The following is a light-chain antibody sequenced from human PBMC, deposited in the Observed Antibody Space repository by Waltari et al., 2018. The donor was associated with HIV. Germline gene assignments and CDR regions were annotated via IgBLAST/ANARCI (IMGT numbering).Light chain of an antibody. J-gene: IGLJ2*01. V-gene: IGLV3-21*01. Sequence: SYVLTQPPSVSAAPGKTARITCWGKNIGTKSVNWYQQKAGQAPVVLIYHDTDRPSGIPDRFSGSNSEDTATLTIRRVEAGDEAVYYCQVWDTTTDPYVIFGGGTNLAV. CDR2: HDT. CDR1: NIGTKS. CDR3: QVWDTTTDPYVI.